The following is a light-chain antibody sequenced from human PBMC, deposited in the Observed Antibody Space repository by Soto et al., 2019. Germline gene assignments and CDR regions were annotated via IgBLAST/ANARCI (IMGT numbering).Light chain of an antibody. Sequence: DIQMTQSPSSLSASVGDRVTITCRASQGIRDALGWYQQKPGKVPKRLIYSASSLQNGVPSRFSGSGSETVFTLTISSLQPEDFATYFWVQHSDYPFTFGQGTRLEI. CDR1: QGIRDA. V-gene: IGKV1-17*01. CDR3: VQHSDYPFT. CDR2: SAS. J-gene: IGKJ2*01.